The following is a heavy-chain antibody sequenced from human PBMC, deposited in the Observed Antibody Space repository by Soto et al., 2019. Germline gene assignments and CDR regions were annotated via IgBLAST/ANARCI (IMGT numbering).Heavy chain of an antibody. V-gene: IGHV3-30*18. D-gene: IGHD6-13*01. J-gene: IGHJ4*02. CDR3: AKGDRIAAAGQFDY. CDR2: ISHDGSNK. CDR1: GFTFSSYG. Sequence: QVQLVESGGGVVQPGRSLRLSCAASGFTFSSYGMHWVRQAPGKGLEWGSVISHDGSNKYYADSVKGRFTISRDNSKNTLYLQLNRMSAVDRAVYYCAKGDRIAAAGQFDYWGQGTLVTVSS.